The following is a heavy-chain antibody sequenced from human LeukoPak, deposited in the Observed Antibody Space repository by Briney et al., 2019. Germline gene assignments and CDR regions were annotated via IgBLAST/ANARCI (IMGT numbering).Heavy chain of an antibody. V-gene: IGHV5-51*01. J-gene: IGHJ5*02. Sequence: GESLKISCEGSGYSFTTYWIGWVRQMPGKGLEWMGIIYPGDSDTRYSPSFQGQVTISADKSISTAYLQWSSLKASDTAMYYCARLGYYYGSGSYPTFNWFDPWGQGTLVTVSS. CDR1: GYSFTTYW. CDR2: IYPGDSDT. CDR3: ARLGYYYGSGSYPTFNWFDP. D-gene: IGHD3-10*01.